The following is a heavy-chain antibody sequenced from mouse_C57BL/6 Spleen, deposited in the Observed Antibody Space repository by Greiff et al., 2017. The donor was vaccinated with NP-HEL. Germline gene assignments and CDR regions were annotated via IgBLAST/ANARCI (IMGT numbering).Heavy chain of an antibody. V-gene: IGHV5-17*01. J-gene: IGHJ2*01. CDR3: ARLGYDYDEDFDY. D-gene: IGHD2-4*01. CDR2: ISSGSSTI. Sequence: EVKLQESGGGLVKPGGSLKLSCAASGFTFSDYGMHWVRQAPEKGLEWVAYISSGSSTIYYADTVKGRFTISRDNAKNTLFLQMTSLRSEDTAMYYCARLGYDYDEDFDYWGQGTTLTVSS. CDR1: GFTFSDYG.